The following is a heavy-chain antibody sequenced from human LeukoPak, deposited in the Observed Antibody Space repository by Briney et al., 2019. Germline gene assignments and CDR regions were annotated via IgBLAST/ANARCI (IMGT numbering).Heavy chain of an antibody. V-gene: IGHV1-2*02. D-gene: IGHD5-24*01. CDR1: GYTFTGYH. CDR2: INPNSGGT. J-gene: IGHJ4*02. Sequence: ASVKVSCKASGYTFTGYHMHWVRQAPGQGLEWMGWINPNSGGTNYAQKFQGRVTITRDTSSSTAYMERISLRSDDTAVYYCARVRSTLDYWGQGTRVTVSS. CDR3: ARVRSTLDY.